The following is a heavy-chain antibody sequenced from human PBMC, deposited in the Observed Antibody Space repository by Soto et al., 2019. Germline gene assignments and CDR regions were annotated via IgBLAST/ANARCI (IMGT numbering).Heavy chain of an antibody. D-gene: IGHD1-26*01. J-gene: IGHJ6*02. CDR1: GFTFSSCA. CDR3: GKGRSYYYYYGVDV. Sequence: HPVGSLRLSCAASGFTFSSCAMGWVRQAPGKGLEWVSDIIDSGGSTYYADAVKGRFTISRDNSKSTLYLQMNSLRAEDTAVYYCGKGRSYYYYYGVDVWGQGTTVT. CDR2: IIDSGGST. V-gene: IGHV3-23*01.